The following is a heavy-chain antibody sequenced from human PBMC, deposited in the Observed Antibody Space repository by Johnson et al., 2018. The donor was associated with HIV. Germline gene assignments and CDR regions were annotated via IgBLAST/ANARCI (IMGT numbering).Heavy chain of an antibody. CDR3: TTAGPPDYNFWSGYNAFDI. Sequence: VQLVESGGGVVQPGRSLRLSCAASGFTFSSYTIHWVRQAPGKGLEWVGRIKSKTDGGTTAYAAPVKGRFTISRDDSKNTLYLQMNSLKTEDTAVYYCTTAGPPDYNFWSGYNAFDIWGQGTMVTVSS. CDR1: GFTFSSYT. D-gene: IGHD3-3*01. J-gene: IGHJ3*02. V-gene: IGHV3-15*01. CDR2: IKSKTDGGTT.